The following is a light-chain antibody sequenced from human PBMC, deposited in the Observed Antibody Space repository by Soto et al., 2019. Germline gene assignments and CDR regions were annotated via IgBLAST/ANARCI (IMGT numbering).Light chain of an antibody. Sequence: QSALTQPASVSGSHGQSITISCTGTSSDVGGYNYVSWYQQHPGKAPKLMIYDVSNRHSGVSNRFSGSKSGNTASLTISGLQAEDEADYYCSSYTSSSTLVVFGGGTQLTVL. CDR3: SSYTSSSTLVV. V-gene: IGLV2-14*01. J-gene: IGLJ2*01. CDR2: DVS. CDR1: SSDVGGYNY.